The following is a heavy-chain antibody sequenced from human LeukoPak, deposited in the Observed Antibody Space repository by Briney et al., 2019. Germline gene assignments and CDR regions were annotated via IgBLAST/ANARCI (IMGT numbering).Heavy chain of an antibody. Sequence: PSETLSLTCTVSGGSISSSSYYWGWIRQPPGKGLAWIGSIYYSGSTYYNPYLKSRVTISVDTSKNQFSLKLSSVTAADTAVYYCARLHSSGWYYFDYWGRGTLVTVSS. V-gene: IGHV4-39*01. CDR3: ARLHSSGWYYFDY. CDR1: GGSISSSSYY. D-gene: IGHD6-19*01. J-gene: IGHJ4*02. CDR2: IYYSGST.